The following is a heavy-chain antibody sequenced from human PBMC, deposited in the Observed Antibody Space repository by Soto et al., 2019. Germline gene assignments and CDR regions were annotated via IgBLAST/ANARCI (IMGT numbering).Heavy chain of an antibody. CDR3: ARHLRYYDILTRSFYYNYYGMDV. J-gene: IGHJ6*02. D-gene: IGHD3-9*01. V-gene: IGHV4-39*01. Sequence: KTSETLSLTCTVSGGSISSSSYYWGWIRQPPGKGLEWIGSIYYSGSTYYNPSLKSRVTISVDTSKNQFSLKLSSVTAADTAVYYCARHLRYYDILTRSFYYNYYGMDVWGQGTTVTVSS. CDR2: IYYSGST. CDR1: GGSISSSSYY.